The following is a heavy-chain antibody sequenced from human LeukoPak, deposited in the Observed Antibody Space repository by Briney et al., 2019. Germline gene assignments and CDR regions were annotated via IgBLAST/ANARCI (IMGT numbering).Heavy chain of an antibody. CDR1: GFTFSSYA. V-gene: IGHV3-30*18. CDR3: AKYRSGSYYGMDV. D-gene: IGHD3-10*01. J-gene: IGHJ6*02. Sequence: PGRSLRLSCAASGFTFSSYAMHWVRPAPGKGLEWVALISSDGSSKYYADSVKGRFTISRDNSKNTLYLQINSLRAEDTAVYYCAKYRSGSYYGMDVWGQGTTVTVSS. CDR2: ISSDGSSK.